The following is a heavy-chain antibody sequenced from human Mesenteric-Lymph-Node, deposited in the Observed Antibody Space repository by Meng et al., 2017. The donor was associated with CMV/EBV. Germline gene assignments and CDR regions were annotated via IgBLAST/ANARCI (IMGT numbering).Heavy chain of an antibody. D-gene: IGHD6-19*01. J-gene: IGHJ5*02. Sequence: CTGYCCCLSGHYWDLIRQPPGKGLELIGQLNHSGSTKYNPSLKSRVTMSVDTSKNQFSLNLSSVTAADTALYYCATNSSGWYAYFDPWGQGTLVTVSS. V-gene: IGHV4-34*01. CDR1: CCCLSGHY. CDR3: ATNSSGWYAYFDP. CDR2: LNHSGST.